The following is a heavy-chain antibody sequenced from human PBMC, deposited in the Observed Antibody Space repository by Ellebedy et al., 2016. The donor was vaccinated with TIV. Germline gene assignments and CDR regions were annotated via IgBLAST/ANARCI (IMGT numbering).Heavy chain of an antibody. J-gene: IGHJ4*02. CDR1: GFTFSSYK. CDR2: ISSTSSTI. D-gene: IGHD6-19*01. Sequence: GGSLRLSCAASGFTFSSYKMNWVRQAPNKGLEWVSYISSTSSTIYYADSVKGRFTISRDNAKNSLYLQMNSLRAEDTAVYYCAREVGAVAGTFDYWGQGTLVTVSS. CDR3: AREVGAVAGTFDY. V-gene: IGHV3-48*01.